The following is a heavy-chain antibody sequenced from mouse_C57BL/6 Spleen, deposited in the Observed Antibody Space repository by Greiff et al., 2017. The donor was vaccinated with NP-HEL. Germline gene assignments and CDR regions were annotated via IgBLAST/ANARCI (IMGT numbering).Heavy chain of an antibody. V-gene: IGHV1-26*01. CDR1: GYTFTDYY. Sequence: EVQLQQSGPELVKPGASVKISCKASGYTFTDYYMNWVKQSHGKSLEWIGDINPNNGGTSYKQKFKGKATLTVDKSSSTAYMELRSLTSEDSAVYYCARSGTAQAYFDYWGQGTTLTVSS. J-gene: IGHJ2*01. CDR3: ARSGTAQAYFDY. CDR2: INPNNGGT. D-gene: IGHD3-2*02.